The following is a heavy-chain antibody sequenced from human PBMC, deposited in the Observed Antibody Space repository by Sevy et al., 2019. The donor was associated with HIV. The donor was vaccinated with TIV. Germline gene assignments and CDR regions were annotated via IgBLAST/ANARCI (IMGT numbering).Heavy chain of an antibody. Sequence: SETLSLTCAVYGGSFSGYYWSWIRQPPGNGLEWIGEINHSGSTNYNPSLKSRVTISVDTSKNQFSLKLSSVTAADTAVYYCARRTRYDYGDDYDYWGQGTLVTVSS. V-gene: IGHV4-34*01. D-gene: IGHD4-17*01. CDR3: ARRTRYDYGDDYDY. CDR1: GGSFSGYY. CDR2: INHSGST. J-gene: IGHJ4*02.